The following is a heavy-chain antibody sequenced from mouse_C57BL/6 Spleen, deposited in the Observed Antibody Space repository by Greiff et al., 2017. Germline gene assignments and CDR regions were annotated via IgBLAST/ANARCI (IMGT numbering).Heavy chain of an antibody. D-gene: IGHD1-1*01. CDR2: IDPETGGT. CDR1: GYTFTDYE. J-gene: IGHJ2*01. CDR3: TRGSSDEGY. V-gene: IGHV1-15*01. Sequence: QVQLQQSGAELVRPGASVTLSCKASGYTFTDYEMHWVKQTPVHGLEWIGAIDPETGGTAYNQKFKGKAILTADKSSSTAYMELRSLTSEDSAVXYCTRGSSDEGYWGQGTTLTVSS.